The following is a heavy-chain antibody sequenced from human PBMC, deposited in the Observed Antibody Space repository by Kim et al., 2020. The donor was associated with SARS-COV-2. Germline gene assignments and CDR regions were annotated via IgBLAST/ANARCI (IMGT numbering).Heavy chain of an antibody. J-gene: IGHJ4*02. D-gene: IGHD5-12*01. CDR2: ISGSGGIT. Sequence: GGSLRLSCAASGFTFSSYDMSWVRQAPGKGLEWLSSISGSGGITSYADSVKGQFTISRDNSKNTLYLHMNSLRAEDTAVYYCAKLPNWLQHYFDYWGQGILVTVSS. V-gene: IGHV3-23*01. CDR3: AKLPNWLQHYFDY. CDR1: GFTFSSYD.